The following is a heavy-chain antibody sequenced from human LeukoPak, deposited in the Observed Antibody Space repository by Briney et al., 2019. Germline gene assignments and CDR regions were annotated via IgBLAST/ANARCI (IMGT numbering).Heavy chain of an antibody. CDR3: VTSPPGYYYFDY. CDR1: GYTFTSYY. V-gene: IGHV1-46*01. CDR2: INPSGGGT. D-gene: IGHD6-25*01. Sequence: ASVKVSCKASGYTFTSYYMHWVRQAPGQGLEWMGVINPSGGGTTYAQTFRGRVTMTRDMSTSTVYMELSSLRSEDTAMYYCVTSPPGYYYFDYWGQGTLVTVSS. J-gene: IGHJ4*02.